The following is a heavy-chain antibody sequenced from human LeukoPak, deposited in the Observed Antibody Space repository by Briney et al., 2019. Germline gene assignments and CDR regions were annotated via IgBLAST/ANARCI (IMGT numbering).Heavy chain of an antibody. V-gene: IGHV1-8*01. Sequence: ASVTVSCKASGYTFTTYDINWVRQAPGQGLEWMGWMNPNSGNTGYAQKLQGRVTMTRDTSISTAYMEMSSLRYEDTAVYYCAKVASGAVYYYLDVWGKGTTVTVSS. J-gene: IGHJ6*03. CDR3: AKVASGAVYYYLDV. CDR2: MNPNSGNT. D-gene: IGHD7-27*01. CDR1: GYTFTTYD.